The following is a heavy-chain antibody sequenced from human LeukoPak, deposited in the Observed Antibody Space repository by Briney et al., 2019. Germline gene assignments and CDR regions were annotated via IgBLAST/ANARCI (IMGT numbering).Heavy chain of an antibody. D-gene: IGHD2-15*01. V-gene: IGHV4-38-2*02. J-gene: IGHJ4*02. CDR1: AYSISSGFY. CDR2: INHSGST. Sequence: SETLSLTCTVSAYSISSGFYWGWIRQPPGKGLEWIGEINHSGSTNYNPSLKSRVTISVDTSKNQFSLKLSSVTAADTAVYYCARHRWGYCSGGSCYPRHYFDYWGQGTLVTVSS. CDR3: ARHRWGYCSGGSCYPRHYFDY.